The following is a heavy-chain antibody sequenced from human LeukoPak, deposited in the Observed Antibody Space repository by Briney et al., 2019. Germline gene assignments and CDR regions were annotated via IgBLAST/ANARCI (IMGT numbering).Heavy chain of an antibody. D-gene: IGHD2-15*01. CDR2: ISSDGSNK. CDR1: GFTFSSYD. Sequence: GRSLRLSCAASGFTFSSYDMHWVRQAPGKGLEWVALISSDGSNKKYADSVKGRFTISRDNSKDTLYLQMNSLRAEDTAVYYCARTEYCSRGRCYGLAFDIWGQGTLVTVSS. J-gene: IGHJ3*02. V-gene: IGHV3-30-3*01. CDR3: ARTEYCSRGRCYGLAFDI.